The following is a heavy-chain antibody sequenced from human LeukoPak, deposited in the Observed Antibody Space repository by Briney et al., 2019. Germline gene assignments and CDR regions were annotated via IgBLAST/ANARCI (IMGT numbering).Heavy chain of an antibody. CDR3: TRAPPGMTMMTDY. D-gene: IGHD3-22*01. CDR1: GYTFTNYH. J-gene: IGHJ4*02. Sequence: VASVKVSCKASGYTFTNYHIAWVRQAPGQGLEWMGWVSTNDGNTVYVQRLQGRVTMSTDTSTSVAYMELRSLTSDDTAVYYCTRAPPGMTMMTDYWGQGTLVTVSS. V-gene: IGHV1-18*01. CDR2: VSTNDGNT.